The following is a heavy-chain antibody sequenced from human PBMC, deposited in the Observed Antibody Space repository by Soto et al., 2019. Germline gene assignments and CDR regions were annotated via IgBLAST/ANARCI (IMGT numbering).Heavy chain of an antibody. Sequence: PGGSLRLSCAASGCTFSSYAMSWVRQAQGKGLEWVSAISGSGGSTYYADSVKGRSTISRDNSKNTLYLQMNSLRAEDTAVYYCAKHYGSGSYYEYYYYGMDVWGQGTTVTVSS. CDR3: AKHYGSGSYYEYYYYGMDV. J-gene: IGHJ6*02. CDR1: GCTFSSYA. D-gene: IGHD3-10*01. V-gene: IGHV3-23*01. CDR2: ISGSGGST.